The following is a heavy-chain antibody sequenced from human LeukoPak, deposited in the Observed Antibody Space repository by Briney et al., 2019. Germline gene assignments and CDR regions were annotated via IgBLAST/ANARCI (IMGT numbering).Heavy chain of an antibody. D-gene: IGHD1-26*01. CDR2: ISGSGGST. CDR1: GFTFSSYA. V-gene: IGHV3-23*01. J-gene: IGHJ2*01. CDR3: AKDRTVGASYWYFDL. Sequence: GGSLRLSCAASGFTFSSYAMSWVRQAPGKGLEWVSAISGSGGSTYYADSVKGRFTISRDSSKNTLFLHMNTLRAEDTAIYYCAKDRTVGASYWYFDLWGRGTLVTDSS.